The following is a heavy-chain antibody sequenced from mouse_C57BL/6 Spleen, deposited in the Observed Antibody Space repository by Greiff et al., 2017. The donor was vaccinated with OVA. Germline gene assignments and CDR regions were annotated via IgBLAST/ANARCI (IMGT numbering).Heavy chain of an antibody. CDR3: ARDLLYYGSSHWYFDV. D-gene: IGHD1-1*01. Sequence: EVQRVESGGGLVKPGGSLKLSCAASGFTFSSYAMSWVRQTPEKRLEWVATISDGGSYTYYPDNVKGRFTISRDNAKNNLYLQMSHLKSEDTAMYYCARDLLYYGSSHWYFDVWGTGTTVTVSS. CDR1: GFTFSSYA. CDR2: ISDGGSYT. J-gene: IGHJ1*03. V-gene: IGHV5-4*01.